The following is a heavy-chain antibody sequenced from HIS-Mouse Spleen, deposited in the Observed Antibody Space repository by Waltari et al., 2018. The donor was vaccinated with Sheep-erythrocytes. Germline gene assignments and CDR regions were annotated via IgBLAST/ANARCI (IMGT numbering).Heavy chain of an antibody. CDR1: GFTFSSYA. CDR3: ARDSGYSGYYFDY. V-gene: IGHV3-30-3*01. Sequence: QVRLVESGGGVVQPGRSLRLSCAASGFTFSSYAMHWVRQAPGKGLEWVAVISYDGSNKYYADSVKGRFTISRDNSKNTLYLQMNSLRAEDTAVYYCARDSGYSGYYFDYWGQGTLVTVSS. D-gene: IGHD5-12*01. J-gene: IGHJ4*02. CDR2: ISYDGSNK.